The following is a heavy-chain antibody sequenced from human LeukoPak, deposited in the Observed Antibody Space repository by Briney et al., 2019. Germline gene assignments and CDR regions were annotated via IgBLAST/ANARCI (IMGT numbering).Heavy chain of an antibody. J-gene: IGHJ4*02. CDR3: ARDDRAGGYFDWSGFDY. D-gene: IGHD3-9*01. CDR1: GFTFSSYG. Sequence: QPGGSLRLSCAASGFTFSSYGMHWVRQAPGKGLEWVAVISYDGSNKYYADSVKGRFTISRDNSKNTLYLQMNSLRAEDTAVYYCARDDRAGGYFDWSGFDYWGQGTLVTVSS. V-gene: IGHV3-30*03. CDR2: ISYDGSNK.